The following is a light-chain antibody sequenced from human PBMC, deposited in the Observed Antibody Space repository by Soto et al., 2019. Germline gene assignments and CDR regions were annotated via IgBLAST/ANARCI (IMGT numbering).Light chain of an antibody. CDR2: DVS. V-gene: IGLV2-14*01. J-gene: IGLJ2*01. Sequence: QSVLTQPASVSGSPGQSITISCTGTSSDVGGYNYVSWYQQHPGKAPKLMIYDVSNRPSGVSNRFSGSQSGNTASLTISGLQAEDEADYYCSSYISSSTLVFGGGTKLTVL. CDR1: SSDVGGYNY. CDR3: SSYISSSTLV.